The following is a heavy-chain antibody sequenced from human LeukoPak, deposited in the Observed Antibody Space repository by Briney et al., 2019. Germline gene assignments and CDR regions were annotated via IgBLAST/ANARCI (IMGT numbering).Heavy chain of an antibody. Sequence: QAGGSLRLSCAASGFTLSNYAMNWVRQAPGKRLEWVSGISANGDTTYYVDSVRGRFTISRDNSKNSVFLQMNSLRDADTAVYHCVKDFWPARDGGGYYSPFEYWGEGTLVTVSS. J-gene: IGHJ4*02. CDR1: GFTLSNYA. CDR2: ISANGDTT. V-gene: IGHV3-23*01. CDR3: VKDFWPARDGGGYYSPFEY. D-gene: IGHD3-22*01.